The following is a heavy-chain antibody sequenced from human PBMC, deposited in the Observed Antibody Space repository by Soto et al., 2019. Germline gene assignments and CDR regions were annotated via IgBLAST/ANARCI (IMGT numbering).Heavy chain of an antibody. J-gene: IGHJ6*02. CDR1: GGTFSSYA. Sequence: SVKVSCKASGGTFSSYAISWVRQAPGQGLEWMGGIIPIFGTANYAQKFQGRVTITADESTSTAYMELSSLRSEDTAVYYCARGMVTGPYYYYYGMDVWGQGTTVTVSS. D-gene: IGHD5-18*01. CDR3: ARGMVTGPYYYYYGMDV. V-gene: IGHV1-69*13. CDR2: IIPIFGTA.